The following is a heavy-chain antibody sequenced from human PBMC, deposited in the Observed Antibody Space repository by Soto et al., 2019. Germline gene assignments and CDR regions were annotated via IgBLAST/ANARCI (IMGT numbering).Heavy chain of an antibody. CDR2: ISSSSSYI. V-gene: IGHV3-21*01. CDR1: GFTFSSYS. D-gene: IGHD2-2*01. CDR3: ARDEGYCSSTSCYAMDFDY. Sequence: PGGSLRLSCAASGFTFSSYSMNWVRQAPGKGLEWVSSISSSSSYIYYADSVKGRFTISRDNAKNSLYLQMNSLRAEDTAVYYCARDEGYCSSTSCYAMDFDYWGQGTLVTVSS. J-gene: IGHJ4*02.